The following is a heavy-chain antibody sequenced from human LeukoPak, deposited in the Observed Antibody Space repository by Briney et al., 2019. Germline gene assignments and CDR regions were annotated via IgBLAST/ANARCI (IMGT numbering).Heavy chain of an antibody. J-gene: IGHJ5*02. CDR1: NGSISNDY. Sequence: ETLSLTCNVSNGSISNDYWLWVRQPPGKGLEWIAYIDYSGYTDYNPSVKSRVTMSIDTSKSQFTLHLRSVSAADTAIYYCATCAPNRYWLAPWGQGILVTVSS. CDR3: ATCAPNRYWLAP. CDR2: IDYSGYT. V-gene: IGHV4-59*08.